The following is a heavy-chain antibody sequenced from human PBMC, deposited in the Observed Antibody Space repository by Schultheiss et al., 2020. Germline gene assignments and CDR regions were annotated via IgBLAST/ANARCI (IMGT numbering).Heavy chain of an antibody. J-gene: IGHJ4*02. V-gene: IGHV4-30-2*05. CDR3: AKDLVRGSGSYYLVWSYFDY. CDR2: IYYSGIT. Sequence: SETLSLTCTVSGGSISSGGYSWSWIRQPPGKGLEWLGYIYYSGITYYNPSLKSRVTISVDTSKNQFSLKLSSVTAADTAVYYCAKDLVRGSGSYYLVWSYFDYWGQGTLVTVSS. D-gene: IGHD3-10*01. CDR1: GGSISSGGYS.